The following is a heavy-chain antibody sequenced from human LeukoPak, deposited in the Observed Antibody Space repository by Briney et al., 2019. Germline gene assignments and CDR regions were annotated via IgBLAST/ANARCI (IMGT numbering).Heavy chain of an antibody. CDR1: GYTFTSYG. CDR3: ARRGYYYDSSGYYYPFDY. J-gene: IGHJ4*02. CDR2: ISAYNGNT. Sequence: ASVKVSCKASGYTFTSYGISWVRQAPGQGLEWMGWISAYNGNTNYAQKLQGRVTMTTDASTSTAYMELRSLRSDDTAVYYCARRGYYYDSSGYYYPFDYWGQGTLVTVSS. V-gene: IGHV1-18*01. D-gene: IGHD3-22*01.